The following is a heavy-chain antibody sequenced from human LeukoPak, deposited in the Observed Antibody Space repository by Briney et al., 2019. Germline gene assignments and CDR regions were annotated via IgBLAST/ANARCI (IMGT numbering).Heavy chain of an antibody. Sequence: SETLSLTCSVSGGSISRSGDYWGWIRQPPGKGLEWIGSIYYSENTYFNPSLKSRVTISVDTSKNQFSLKLSSVTAADTAVYYCARHRDSSDWSHLYFDLWGRGTLVTVSS. J-gene: IGHJ2*01. CDR2: IYYSENT. V-gene: IGHV4-39*01. D-gene: IGHD6-19*01. CDR3: ARHRDSSDWSHLYFDL. CDR1: GGSISRSGDY.